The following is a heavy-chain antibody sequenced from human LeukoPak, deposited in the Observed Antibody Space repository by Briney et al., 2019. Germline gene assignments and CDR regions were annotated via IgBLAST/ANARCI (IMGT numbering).Heavy chain of an antibody. CDR1: GGSIGPYY. D-gene: IGHD3-10*01. J-gene: IGHJ4*02. Sequence: SETLSLTCTVSGGSIGPYYWSWIRQPPGKGLEWIGYIYYSGSTNYNPSLKSRVTISVDTSKNQFSLKLSSVTAADTAVYYCARLGRDYYGSGSYPYFDYWGQGTLVTVSS. V-gene: IGHV4-59*08. CDR2: IYYSGST. CDR3: ARLGRDYYGSGSYPYFDY.